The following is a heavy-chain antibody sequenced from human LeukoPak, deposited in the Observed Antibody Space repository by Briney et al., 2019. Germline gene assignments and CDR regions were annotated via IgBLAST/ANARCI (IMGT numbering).Heavy chain of an antibody. Sequence: GGSLRLSCAASGFTFSSYGMSWVRQAPGKGLEWVSFIQYDGSNKYYADSVKGRFTISRDNSKNTLYLQMNSLRTEDTSVYYCAKDQTVEWDGLYYFDFWGQGALVTVSS. CDR2: IQYDGSNK. CDR1: GFTFSSYG. CDR3: AKDQTVEWDGLYYFDF. J-gene: IGHJ4*02. D-gene: IGHD3-3*01. V-gene: IGHV3-30*02.